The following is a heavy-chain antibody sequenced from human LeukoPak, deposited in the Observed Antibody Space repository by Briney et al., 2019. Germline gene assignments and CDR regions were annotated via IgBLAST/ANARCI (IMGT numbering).Heavy chain of an antibody. Sequence: GRSLRLSCAASGFTFSSYAMHWVRQAPGKGLEWVAVISYDGSNKYYADSVKGRFTISRDNSKNTLYLQMNSLRAEDTAVYYCARAQLAFDYWGQGTLVTVSS. V-gene: IGHV3-30-3*01. J-gene: IGHJ4*02. CDR1: GFTFSSYA. D-gene: IGHD5-18*01. CDR2: ISYDGSNK. CDR3: ARAQLAFDY.